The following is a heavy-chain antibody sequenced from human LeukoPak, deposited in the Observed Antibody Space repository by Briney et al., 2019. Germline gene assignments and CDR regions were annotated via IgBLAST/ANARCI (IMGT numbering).Heavy chain of an antibody. Sequence: GGSLRLSCAASGFTFSSYAMSWVRQAPGKGLEWVSGISSSGGSTYYADSVKGRFTISRDNSKNTLYLQMNSLRAVDTAVYYCAKDGGYSSSWYWRYFDYWGQGTLVTVSS. J-gene: IGHJ4*02. CDR1: GFTFSSYA. CDR3: AKDGGYSSSWYWRYFDY. D-gene: IGHD6-13*01. V-gene: IGHV3-23*01. CDR2: ISSSGGST.